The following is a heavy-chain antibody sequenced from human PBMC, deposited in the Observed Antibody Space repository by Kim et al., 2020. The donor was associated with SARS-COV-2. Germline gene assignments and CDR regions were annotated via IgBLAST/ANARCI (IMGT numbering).Heavy chain of an antibody. CDR3: ARKYSSTSDAFDI. D-gene: IGHD6-13*01. Sequence: YAISVKSRITINPDTSKNQFSLQLNSVTPEDTAVYYCARKYSSTSDAFDIWGLGTMVTVSS. J-gene: IGHJ3*02. V-gene: IGHV6-1*01.